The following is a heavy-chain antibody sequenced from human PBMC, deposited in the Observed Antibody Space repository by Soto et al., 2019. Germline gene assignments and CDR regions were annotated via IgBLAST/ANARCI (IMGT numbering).Heavy chain of an antibody. CDR2: MNPNSGNT. V-gene: IGHV1-8*01. CDR3: ARWPDGYYYYGMDV. Sequence: QVQLVQSGAEVKKPGASVKVSCKASGYTFTSYDINWVRQATGQRLEWLGWMNPNSGNTGYAQKFQGKDTMTRNTSIRTAYMAFSSLRSEDTAVYYCARWPDGYYYYGMDVWGQGTTVTVSS. CDR1: GYTFTSYD. J-gene: IGHJ6*02.